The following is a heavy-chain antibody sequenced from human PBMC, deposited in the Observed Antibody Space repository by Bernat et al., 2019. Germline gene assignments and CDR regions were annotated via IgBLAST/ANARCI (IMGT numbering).Heavy chain of an antibody. Sequence: EVQLVESGGGLVKPGGSLRLSCAASGFTFSSYSMNWVRQAPGKGLEWVSSISSSSSYIHYADSVKGRFTISRDNAKNSLYLQMNSLRAEDTAVYYCARGWLSGYDFDYWGQGTLVTVSS. CDR1: GFTFSSYS. J-gene: IGHJ4*02. CDR3: ARGWLSGYDFDY. CDR2: ISSSSSYI. D-gene: IGHD5-12*01. V-gene: IGHV3-21*01.